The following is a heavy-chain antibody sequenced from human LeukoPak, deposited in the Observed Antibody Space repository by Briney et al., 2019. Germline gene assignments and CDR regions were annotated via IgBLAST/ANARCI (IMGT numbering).Heavy chain of an antibody. CDR3: AITTPSRDNWFDP. D-gene: IGHD3-22*01. Sequence: ASVKVSCKASGYTFTGYYMHWVRQAPGQGLEWMGWINPNSGGTNYAQKFQGWVAMTRDTSISTAYMELSRLRSDDTAVYYCAITTPSRDNWFDPWGQGTLVTVSS. CDR1: GYTFTGYY. V-gene: IGHV1-2*04. CDR2: INPNSGGT. J-gene: IGHJ5*02.